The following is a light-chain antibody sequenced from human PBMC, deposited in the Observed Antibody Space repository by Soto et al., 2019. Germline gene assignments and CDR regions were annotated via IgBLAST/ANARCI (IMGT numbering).Light chain of an antibody. CDR2: DVS. V-gene: IGLV2-14*03. J-gene: IGLJ1*01. CDR1: SSDVGGYNY. CDR3: SSYTTSNTRQIV. Sequence: QSVLTQPASVSGSPGQSITISCTGTSSDVGGYNYVSWYQHLPGKAPKLIIYDVSNRPSGVSIRFSGSKSDNTASLTISGLQPEDEADYHCSSYTTSNTRQIVFGTGTKLTVL.